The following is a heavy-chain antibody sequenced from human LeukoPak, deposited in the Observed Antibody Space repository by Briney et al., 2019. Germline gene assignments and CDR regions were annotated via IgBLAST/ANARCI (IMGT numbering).Heavy chain of an antibody. CDR2: IYHSGST. V-gene: IGHV4-38-2*02. D-gene: IGHD6-19*01. J-gene: IGHJ4*02. CDR1: GYSISSGYY. Sequence: SETLSLTCTVSGYSISSGYYWGWIRQPPGKGLEWIGSIYHSGSTYYNPSLKSRVTISVDTSKNQFSLKLSSVTAADTAVYYCARRNSSGWYRSYYFDYWGQGTLVTVSS. CDR3: ARRNSSGWYRSYYFDY.